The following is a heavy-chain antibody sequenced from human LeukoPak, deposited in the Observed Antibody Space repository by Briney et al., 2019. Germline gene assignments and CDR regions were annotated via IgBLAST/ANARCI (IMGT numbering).Heavy chain of an antibody. CDR3: ARHVWGITIFGVALYYFDY. Sequence: SETLSLACAVSGYSISSGYYWGWIRQPPGKGLEWIGSIYHSGRTYYNPSLKSRVTISVDTSKNQFSLKLSSVTAADTAVYYCARHVWGITIFGVALYYFDYWGQGTLVTVSS. D-gene: IGHD3-3*01. CDR1: GYSISSGYY. V-gene: IGHV4-38-2*01. CDR2: IYHSGRT. J-gene: IGHJ4*02.